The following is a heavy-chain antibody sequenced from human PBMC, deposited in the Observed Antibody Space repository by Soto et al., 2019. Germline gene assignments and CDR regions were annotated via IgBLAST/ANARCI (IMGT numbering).Heavy chain of an antibody. D-gene: IGHD3-10*01. V-gene: IGHV4-34*01. CDR3: ARSRKVMVRRLFDP. CDR2: INHSGST. J-gene: IGHJ5*02. Sequence: QVQLQQWGAGLLKPSETLSLTCAVYGGSFSGYYWSWIRQPPGKGLEWIGEINHSGSTNYNPSLKSRVTISVDTSKNHFSLKLSSVTAADTAVYYCARSRKVMVRRLFDPWGQGTLVTVSS. CDR1: GGSFSGYY.